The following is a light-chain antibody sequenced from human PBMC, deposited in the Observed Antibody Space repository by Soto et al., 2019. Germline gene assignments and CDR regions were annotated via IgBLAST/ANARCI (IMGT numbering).Light chain of an antibody. J-gene: IGKJ5*01. CDR1: QAISRA. CDR2: DAS. V-gene: IGKV1D-13*01. CDR3: QPFNDYPIT. Sequence: AIQLTQSPSSLSASVGDIVTITCRASQAISRALAWYQQKPGKPPQLLIHDASTLESGVPSRFSGSGSGTDLTLPITSLQPEDFATYYCQPFNDYPITFGQGTRLEIK.